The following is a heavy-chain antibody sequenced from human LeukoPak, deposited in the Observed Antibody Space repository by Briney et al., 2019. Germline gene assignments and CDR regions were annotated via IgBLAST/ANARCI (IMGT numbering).Heavy chain of an antibody. Sequence: GGSLRLSCAASGFTFSTYAMSWVRQAPGKGLEWVSIISGRGDTIYYADSVKGRFTISRDNSKNTMYVQMNSLRGEDTAVYYCASAGYSYIFDYWGQGTLVTVSS. D-gene: IGHD5-18*01. V-gene: IGHV3-23*01. CDR2: ISGRGDTI. J-gene: IGHJ4*02. CDR3: ASAGYSYIFDY. CDR1: GFTFSTYA.